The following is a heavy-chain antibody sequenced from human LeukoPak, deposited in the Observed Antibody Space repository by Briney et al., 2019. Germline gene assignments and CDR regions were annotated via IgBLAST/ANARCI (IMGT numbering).Heavy chain of an antibody. CDR1: GYTFTSYY. V-gene: IGHV1-46*01. CDR3: ARVTNFYYYYGMDV. CDR2: INPSSGAT. J-gene: IGHJ6*02. D-gene: IGHD2-8*01. Sequence: GASVKVSCKTSGYTFTSYYIHWVRQAPGQGLEWMGIINPSSGATNYAQKFQDRVTMTRDTSTSTVYMELSSQTSEDTAVYYCARVTNFYYYYGMDVWGQGTTVTVSS.